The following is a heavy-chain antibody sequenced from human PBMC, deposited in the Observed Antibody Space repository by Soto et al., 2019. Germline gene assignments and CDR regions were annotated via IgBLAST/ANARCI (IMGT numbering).Heavy chain of an antibody. Sequence: EVQLLESGGGLVQPGGSLRLSCAASGFTCSNYAMGWVRQAPGKGLEWVSTISSTADGTDYADSVKGRFTISRDNSKNTLYLQMNSLRAEDTAVYYCAQAISRERQIDYWGQGTLVTVSS. J-gene: IGHJ4*02. V-gene: IGHV3-23*01. CDR3: AQAISRERQIDY. CDR1: GFTCSNYA. CDR2: ISSTADGT. D-gene: IGHD1-26*01.